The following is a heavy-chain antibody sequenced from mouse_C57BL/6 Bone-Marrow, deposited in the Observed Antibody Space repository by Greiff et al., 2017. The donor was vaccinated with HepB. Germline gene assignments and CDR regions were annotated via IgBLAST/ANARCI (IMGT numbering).Heavy chain of an antibody. CDR2: IHPSDSDT. Sequence: QVQLKQPGAELVKPGASVKVSCKASGYTFTSYWMHWVKQRPGQGLEWIGRIHPSDSDTNYNQKFKGKATLTVDKSSSTAYMQLSSLTSEDSAVYYCAISYDYDGYYAMDYWGQGTSVTVSS. CDR1: GYTFTSYW. J-gene: IGHJ4*01. CDR3: AISYDYDGYYAMDY. D-gene: IGHD2-4*01. V-gene: IGHV1-74*01.